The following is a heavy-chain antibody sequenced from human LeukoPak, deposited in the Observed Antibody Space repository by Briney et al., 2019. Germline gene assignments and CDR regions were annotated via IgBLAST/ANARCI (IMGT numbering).Heavy chain of an antibody. CDR3: ARDDIVVVPAAHDAFDI. D-gene: IGHD2-2*01. CDR2: IKQDGSEK. V-gene: IGHV3-7*01. J-gene: IGHJ3*02. CDR1: GFTFSSYW. Sequence: GGSLRLSCAASGFTFSSYWMSWVRQAPGKGLEWVANIKQDGSEKYYVDPVKGRFTISRDNAKNSLYLQMNSLRAEDTAVYYCARDDIVVVPAAHDAFDIWGQGTMVTVSP.